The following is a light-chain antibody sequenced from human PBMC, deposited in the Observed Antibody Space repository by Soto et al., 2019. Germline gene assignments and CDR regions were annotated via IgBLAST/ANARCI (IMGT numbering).Light chain of an antibody. CDR2: NND. CDR3: AAWDDSLHGPV. CDR1: SSNIGTNS. V-gene: IGLV1-44*01. Sequence: QSVLTQPPSASGTPGQRVNISCSGSSSNIGTNSVSWYQHLPGTAPKLIIYNNDRRPSGVPDRFSGSKSDTSASLAISGLQSEDETDYYCAAWDDSLHGPVFGGGTKVTVL. J-gene: IGLJ2*01.